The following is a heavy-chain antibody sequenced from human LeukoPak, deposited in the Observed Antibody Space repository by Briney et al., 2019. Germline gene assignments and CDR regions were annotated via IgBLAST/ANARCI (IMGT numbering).Heavy chain of an antibody. J-gene: IGHJ6*04. CDR3: ARLDGSGPRAV. V-gene: IGHV4-34*01. CDR2: INHSGST. CDR1: GGSFSGYY. Sequence: SETLSLTCAVYGGSFSGYYWSWIRQPPGKGLEWIGEINHSGSTNYNPSLKSRVTISVDTSKNQFSLKLSSVTAADTAVYYCARLDGSGPRAVWGKGTTVTVCS. D-gene: IGHD2-15*01.